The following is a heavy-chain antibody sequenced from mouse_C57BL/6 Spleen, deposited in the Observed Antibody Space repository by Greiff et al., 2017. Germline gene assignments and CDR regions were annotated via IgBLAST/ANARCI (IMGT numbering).Heavy chain of an antibody. CDR2: IWSGGST. Sequence: VKLMESGPGLVQPSQSLSITCTVSGFSLTSYGVHWVRQSPGKGLEWLGVIWSGGSTDYTAAFISRLSISKDNSKSQVFFKMNSLQADDTAIYYCARKGGAMDYWGQGTSVTVSS. CDR3: ARKGGAMDY. J-gene: IGHJ4*01. CDR1: GFSLTSYG. V-gene: IGHV2-2*01.